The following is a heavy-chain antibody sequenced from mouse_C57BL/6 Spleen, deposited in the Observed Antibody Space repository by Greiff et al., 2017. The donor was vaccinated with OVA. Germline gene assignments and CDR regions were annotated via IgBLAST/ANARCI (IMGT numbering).Heavy chain of an antibody. V-gene: IGHV7-3*01. CDR2: IRNKANDYTS. CDR1: GFTFTDYY. J-gene: IGHJ2*01. CDR3: ARYTPSTYFDY. Sequence: DVQLVESGGGLVQPGGSLSLSCAASGFTFTDYYMSWVRQPPGKALEWLGFIRNKANDYTSEYSASVKGRFTNSRDKSQSILYLHMNALRAEDSATYSCARYTPSTYFDYWGQGTTLTVSS.